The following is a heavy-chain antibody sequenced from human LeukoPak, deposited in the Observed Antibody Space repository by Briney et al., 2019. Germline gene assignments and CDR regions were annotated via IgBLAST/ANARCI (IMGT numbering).Heavy chain of an antibody. CDR1: GFTVSSNY. CDR2: IYRGGST. D-gene: IGHD6-13*01. V-gene: IGHV3-66*01. Sequence: GGSLRLSCAASGFTVSSNYMSWVRQGPGKGLERVSVIYRGGSTYYADSVKGRFTISRDNSKNTLYLQMNSLRTEDTAVYYCARVTFSSSWYYFDYWSQGTLVTVSS. CDR3: ARVTFSSSWYYFDY. J-gene: IGHJ4*02.